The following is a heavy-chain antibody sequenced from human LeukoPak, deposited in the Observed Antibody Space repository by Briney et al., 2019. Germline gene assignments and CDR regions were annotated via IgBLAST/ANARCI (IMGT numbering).Heavy chain of an antibody. CDR3: ARDGTQWELRDAFDI. Sequence: GASVKVSCKASGYTFTSYYMHWVRQAPGQGLEWMGVINPSGGSTSYAQKFQGRVTMTRDTSTSTVYMELSSLRSEDTAVYYCARDGTQWELRDAFDIWGQGTMVTVSS. CDR2: INPSGGST. J-gene: IGHJ3*02. D-gene: IGHD1-26*01. CDR1: GYTFTSYY. V-gene: IGHV1-46*01.